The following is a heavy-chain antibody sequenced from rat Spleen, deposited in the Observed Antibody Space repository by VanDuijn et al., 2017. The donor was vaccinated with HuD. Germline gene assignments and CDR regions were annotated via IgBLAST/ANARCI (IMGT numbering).Heavy chain of an antibody. Sequence: EVQLVESGGGLVQPGRSLKLSCVASGFTFNNYWMTWIRQAPGKGLEWVASITNTGGSTYYPDSVKGRFTISRDNAKSTLYLQMNSLRSEDTATYYCTRVGRVHYYFDYWGQGVMVTVSS. V-gene: IGHV5-31*01. CDR2: ITNTGGST. D-gene: IGHD1-4*01. CDR3: TRVGRVHYYFDY. CDR1: GFTFNNYW. J-gene: IGHJ2*01.